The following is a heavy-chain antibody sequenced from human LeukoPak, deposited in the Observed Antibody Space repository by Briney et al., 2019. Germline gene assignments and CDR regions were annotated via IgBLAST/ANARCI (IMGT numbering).Heavy chain of an antibody. V-gene: IGHV3-7*03. CDR1: GFTFSRYW. CDR3: ASSGDYYDSSGYNGMDV. CDR2: IKQDGSEK. Sequence: PPGGSLRLSCAASGFTFSRYWMSWVRQAPGKGLEWVANIKQDGSEKYYVDSVKGRFTISRDNAKNSLYLQMNSLKTEDTAVYYCASSGDYYDSSGYNGMDVWGQGTTVTVSS. D-gene: IGHD3-22*01. J-gene: IGHJ6*02.